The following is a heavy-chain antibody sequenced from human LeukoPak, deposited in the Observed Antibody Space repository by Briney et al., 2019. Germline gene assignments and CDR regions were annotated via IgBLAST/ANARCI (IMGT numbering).Heavy chain of an antibody. CDR2: INLDAGEK. V-gene: IGHV3-7*01. J-gene: IGHJ6*03. CDR1: GFTFSSYS. CDR3: ARNALVRGTSQYYYYYYYMGC. Sequence: GGSLRVSCAASGFTFSSYSMSWVRQAPGKGLEWVANINLDAGEKYYVDSVKGRFTISRDNAHNSLYLQMNSLRAEDTAVYYCARNALVRGTSQYYYYYYYMGCLWQVTPVTVSS. D-gene: IGHD3-10*01.